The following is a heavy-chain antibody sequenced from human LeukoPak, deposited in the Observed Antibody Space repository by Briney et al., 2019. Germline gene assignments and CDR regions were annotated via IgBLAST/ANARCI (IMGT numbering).Heavy chain of an antibody. CDR1: GFTFDDYG. CDR3: ARALPYYYDSSGPRYYFDY. Sequence: GGSLRLSCAASGFTFDDYGMSWVRQAPGKGLEWVSGINWNGGSTGYADSVKGRFTISRDNSKNTLYLQMNSLRAEDTAVYYCARALPYYYDSSGPRYYFDYWGQGTLVTVSS. CDR2: INWNGGST. V-gene: IGHV3-20*04. D-gene: IGHD3-22*01. J-gene: IGHJ4*02.